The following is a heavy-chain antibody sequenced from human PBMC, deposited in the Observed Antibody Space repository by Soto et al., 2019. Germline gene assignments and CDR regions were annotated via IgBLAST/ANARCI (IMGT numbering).Heavy chain of an antibody. CDR3: ARTGGMDV. CDR2: INHSGDT. Sequence: QVQLQQWGAGLLKPSETLSLTCAVYGVSFSGYYWSWLRQTPEKGLEWIGEINHSGDTKYNPTLESRVTISVDTSKNQFSLKVNSVSAADTAVYYCARTGGMDVWGQGATVTVSS. V-gene: IGHV4-34*01. CDR1: GVSFSGYY. J-gene: IGHJ6*02.